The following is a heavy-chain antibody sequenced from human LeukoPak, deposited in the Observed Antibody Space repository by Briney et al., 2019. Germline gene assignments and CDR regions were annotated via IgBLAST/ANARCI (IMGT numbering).Heavy chain of an antibody. CDR2: IYYSGST. J-gene: IGHJ6*02. Sequence: SQTLSLTCTVSGGSISSGDYYWSWIRQPPGKGLEWIGYIYYSGSTYYNPSLKSRVTISVDTSKNQFSLKLSSVTAADTAVYYCAGDSSIVATIYGMDVWGQGTTVTVSS. V-gene: IGHV4-30-4*01. CDR1: GGSISSGDYY. CDR3: AGDSSIVATIYGMDV. D-gene: IGHD5-12*01.